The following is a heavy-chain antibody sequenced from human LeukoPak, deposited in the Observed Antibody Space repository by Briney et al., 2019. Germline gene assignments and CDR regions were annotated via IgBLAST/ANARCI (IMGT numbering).Heavy chain of an antibody. CDR2: INPNSGGT. V-gene: IGHV1-2*04. D-gene: IGHD3-22*01. CDR3: ARGLRYYDSSGPTYYYYYGMDV. Sequence: ASVKVSCKASGYTFTGYYMHWVRQAPGQGLEWMGWINPNSGGTNYAQKFQGWVTMTRDTFISTAYMELSRLRSDDTAVYYCARGLRYYDSSGPTYYYYYGMDVWGQGTTVTVSS. CDR1: GYTFTGYY. J-gene: IGHJ6*02.